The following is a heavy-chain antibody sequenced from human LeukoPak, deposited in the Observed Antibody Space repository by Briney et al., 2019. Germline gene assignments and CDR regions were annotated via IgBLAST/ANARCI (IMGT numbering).Heavy chain of an antibody. J-gene: IGHJ3*02. CDR3: ARVSGSGSYYMGDAFDI. Sequence: GGSLRLSCAASGFTFSSYEMNWDRQAPGKGLEWVSSISSSSSYIYYADSVKGRFTISRDNAKNSLYLQMNSLRAEDTAVYYCARVSGSGSYYMGDAFDIWGQGTMVTVSS. CDR1: GFTFSSYE. V-gene: IGHV3-21*01. D-gene: IGHD3-10*01. CDR2: ISSSSSYI.